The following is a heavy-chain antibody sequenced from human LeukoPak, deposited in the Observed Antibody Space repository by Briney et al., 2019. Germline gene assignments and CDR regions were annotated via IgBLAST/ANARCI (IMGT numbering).Heavy chain of an antibody. J-gene: IGHJ4*02. CDR3: ATEPAADYDASGRLDY. Sequence: SETLSLTCTVSGGSMSGYYWSWIRQPAGKGLEWIGRIYTSGSTNYNPSLKSRVTMSLDTSKNQFSLNLNSLTAADTAVYYCATEPAADYDASGRLDYWGRGILVTVSS. V-gene: IGHV4-4*07. D-gene: IGHD3-22*01. CDR2: IYTSGST. CDR1: GGSMSGYY.